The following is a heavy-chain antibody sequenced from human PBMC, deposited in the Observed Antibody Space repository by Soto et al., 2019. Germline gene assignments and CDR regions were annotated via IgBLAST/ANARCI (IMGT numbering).Heavy chain of an antibody. Sequence: QLQLQESGPGLVKPSETLSLTCTVSGGSISSSSYYWGWIRQPPGKGLEWIGSICYSGSTYYNPSLKSRVTISVDTSKNQFSLKLSSVTAADTAVYYCAREGRTVTTNWFDPWGQGTLVTVSS. CDR2: ICYSGST. D-gene: IGHD4-4*01. CDR3: AREGRTVTTNWFDP. V-gene: IGHV4-39*02. J-gene: IGHJ5*02. CDR1: GGSISSSSYY.